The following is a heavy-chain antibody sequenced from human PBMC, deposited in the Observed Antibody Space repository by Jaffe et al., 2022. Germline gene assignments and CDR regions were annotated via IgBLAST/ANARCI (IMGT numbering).Heavy chain of an antibody. V-gene: IGHV7-4-1*02. Sequence: QVQLVQSGSELKKPGASVKVSCKASGYTFTSYAMNWVRQAPGQGLEWMGWINTNTGNPTYAQGFTGRFVFSLDTSVSTAYLQISSLKAEDTAVYYCASGKIVVVPAAIGPVTTVTTSPFDYWGQGTLVTVSS. D-gene: IGHD2-2*01. CDR3: ASGKIVVVPAAIGPVTTVTTSPFDY. J-gene: IGHJ4*02. CDR1: GYTFTSYA. CDR2: INTNTGNP.